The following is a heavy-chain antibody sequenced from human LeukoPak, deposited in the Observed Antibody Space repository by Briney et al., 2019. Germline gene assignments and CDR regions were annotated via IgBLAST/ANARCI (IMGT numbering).Heavy chain of an antibody. CDR1: GYTFTGYY. CDR3: ASYSGSYSFGVLDY. V-gene: IGHV1-46*01. J-gene: IGHJ4*02. CDR2: INPSGGSA. D-gene: IGHD1-26*01. Sequence: ASVKVSCKASGYTFTGYYIHWVRQAPGQGLEWMGIINPSGGSATYAQKFQGRVTMTRDTSTSTVYMELSSLRSEDTAVYYCASYSGSYSFGVLDYWGQGTLVTVSS.